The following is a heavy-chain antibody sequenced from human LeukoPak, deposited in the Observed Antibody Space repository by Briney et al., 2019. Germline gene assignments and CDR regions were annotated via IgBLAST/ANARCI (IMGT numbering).Heavy chain of an antibody. CDR3: ARVWMDYGGNFFDY. Sequence: GGSLRLSCAASGFTFSRQWMHWVRQAPGKGLVWVSRINSDGSITNYADSVKGRFTISRDNAKNTLYLQMNSLRAEDTAVHYCARVWMDYGGNFFDYWGQGTLVTVSS. CDR2: INSDGSIT. V-gene: IGHV3-74*01. CDR1: GFTFSRQW. D-gene: IGHD4-23*01. J-gene: IGHJ4*02.